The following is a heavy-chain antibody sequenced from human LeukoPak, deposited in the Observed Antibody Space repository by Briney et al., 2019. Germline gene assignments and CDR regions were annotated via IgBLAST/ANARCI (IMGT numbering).Heavy chain of an antibody. CDR2: INHSGST. CDR1: GGSFSGYY. D-gene: IGHD6-19*01. V-gene: IGHV4-34*01. J-gene: IGHJ6*03. CDR3: ARDKRVAVAGTYIYYYYMDV. Sequence: TPSETLSLTCAVYGGSFSGYYWSWIRQPPGKGLEWIGEINHSGSTNYNPSLKSRVTMSVDTSKNQFSLKLSSVTAADTAVYYRARDKRVAVAGTYIYYYYMDVWGNGTTVTISS.